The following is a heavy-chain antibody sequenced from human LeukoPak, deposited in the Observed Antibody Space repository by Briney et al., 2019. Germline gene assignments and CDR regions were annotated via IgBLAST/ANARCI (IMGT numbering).Heavy chain of an antibody. Sequence: PGGSLRLSCAASGFTVSSYWMSWVRQAPGKGLEWVANIKQDGSEKYYVDSVKGRFTISRDNAKNSLYLQMNSLRAEDTAVYYCARDSTTVILYYYYGMDVWGQGTTVTVSS. V-gene: IGHV3-7*01. CDR2: IKQDGSEK. CDR3: ARDSTTVILYYYYGMDV. CDR1: GFTVSSYW. J-gene: IGHJ6*02. D-gene: IGHD4-11*01.